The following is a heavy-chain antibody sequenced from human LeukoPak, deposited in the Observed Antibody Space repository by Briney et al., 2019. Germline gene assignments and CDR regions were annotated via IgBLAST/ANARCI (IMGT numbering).Heavy chain of an antibody. D-gene: IGHD2-21*02. J-gene: IGHJ4*02. CDR2: ISGSGGRS. CDR3: ARESAYCGGDCRSLSDH. V-gene: IGHV3-23*01. Sequence: GGSLRLSCAASGFSFSNYWMSWVRQAPGKGLEWVSVISGSGGRSYPEDSVKGRFTISRDNSKNTLYLQMNSLRADDTAIYYCARESAYCGGDCRSLSDHWGQGTPVTVSS. CDR1: GFSFSNYW.